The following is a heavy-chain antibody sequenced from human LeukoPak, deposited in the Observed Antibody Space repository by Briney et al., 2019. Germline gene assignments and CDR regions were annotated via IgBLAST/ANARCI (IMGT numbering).Heavy chain of an antibody. CDR1: GFTFDDYD. D-gene: IGHD3-22*01. V-gene: IGHV3-20*04. CDR3: ARDLPQIEY. J-gene: IGHJ4*02. CDR2: INWNGGST. Sequence: PGGSLRPSCAASGFTFDDYDMNWVRQAPGKGLEWVSAINWNGGSTGYADSVKGRFTISRDNAKNSLYLQMNSLRAEDTALYYCARDLPQIEYWGQGTLVTVSS.